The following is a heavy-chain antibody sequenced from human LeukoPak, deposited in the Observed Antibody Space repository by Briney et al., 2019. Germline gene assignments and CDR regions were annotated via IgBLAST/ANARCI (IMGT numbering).Heavy chain of an antibody. D-gene: IGHD5-18*01. CDR2: ISYDGSNK. CDR1: GFTFSSYA. J-gene: IGHJ4*02. V-gene: IGHV3-30*04. Sequence: GGSLRLSCAASGFTFSSYAMHWVRQAPGKGLEWVAVISYDGSNKYYADSVKGRFTIPRDNSKNTLYLQMNSLRAEDTAVYYCARDQDSVFDYWGQGTLVTVSS. CDR3: ARDQDSVFDY.